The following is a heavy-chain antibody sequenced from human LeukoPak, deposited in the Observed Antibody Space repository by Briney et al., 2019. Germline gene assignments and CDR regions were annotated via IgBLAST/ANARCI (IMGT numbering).Heavy chain of an antibody. CDR2: ISYDGSNK. CDR1: GFTFSSYA. D-gene: IGHD3-22*01. V-gene: IGHV3-30*04. CDR3: ARAPTRGTMIVVVTVDY. Sequence: GGSLRLSCAASGFTFSSYAMHWVRQAPGKGLEWVAVISYDGSNKYYADSVKGRFTISRDNSKNTLHLQMNSLRAEDTAVYYCARAPTRGTMIVVVTVDYWGQGTLVTVSS. J-gene: IGHJ4*02.